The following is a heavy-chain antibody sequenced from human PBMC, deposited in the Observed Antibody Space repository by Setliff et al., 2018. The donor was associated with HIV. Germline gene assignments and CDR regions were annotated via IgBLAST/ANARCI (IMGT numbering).Heavy chain of an antibody. D-gene: IGHD5-12*01. CDR2: IKSKTDGGTT. J-gene: IGHJ4*02. CDR3: TTGGYDGIIDY. CDR1: GFTFNNAW. Sequence: LRLSCAASGFTFNNAWMSWVRQAPGKGLEWVGRIKSKTDGGTTDYAAPVKGRFTISRDDSKNTLHLQMNSLKTEDTAVYYCTTGGYDGIIDYWGQGALVTVSS. V-gene: IGHV3-15*01.